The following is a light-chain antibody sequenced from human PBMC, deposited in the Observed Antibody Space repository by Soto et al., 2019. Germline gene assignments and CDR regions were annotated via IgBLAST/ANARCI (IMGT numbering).Light chain of an antibody. J-gene: IGKJ5*01. CDR3: QQQGRSWIT. CDR1: QSVNSNS. Sequence: EVVLTQSPGTLSLSPVERATLSGMASQSVNSNSLAWYQQKPGQAPRVFIYGASTRATGIPDRFSGSGSGTDFTLTISRLEPEDFAVYYCQQQGRSWITFGQGTRLEIK. V-gene: IGKV3-20*01. CDR2: GAS.